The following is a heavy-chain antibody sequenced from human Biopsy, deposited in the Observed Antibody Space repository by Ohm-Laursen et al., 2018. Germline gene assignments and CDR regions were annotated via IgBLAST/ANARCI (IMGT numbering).Heavy chain of an antibody. Sequence: SLRLSCAASGFTFSDFYMSWIRQAPGKGLEWISYISAAGPAMFYADSVRGRFTISRDNANNLLYLQMDSLRAEDTAVYYCAGRRPIDYWGQGILVTVSS. J-gene: IGHJ4*02. V-gene: IGHV3-11*01. CDR1: GFTFSDFY. CDR2: ISAAGPAM. CDR3: AGRRPIDY.